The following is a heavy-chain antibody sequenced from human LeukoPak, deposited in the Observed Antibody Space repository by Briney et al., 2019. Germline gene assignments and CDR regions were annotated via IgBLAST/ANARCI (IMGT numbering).Heavy chain of an antibody. Sequence: GGSLRLSSAASGFNFNTYGMHWVRQAPGKGLEWVAFIRFDETKNYYAASVKGRFTISRDNSKNMLYLQMDSLRAEDTAVYYCARTRWQQLKFYYMDVWGKGTTVTVSS. CDR1: GFNFNTYG. V-gene: IGHV3-30*02. CDR3: ARTRWQQLKFYYMDV. D-gene: IGHD5-24*01. J-gene: IGHJ6*03. CDR2: IRFDETKN.